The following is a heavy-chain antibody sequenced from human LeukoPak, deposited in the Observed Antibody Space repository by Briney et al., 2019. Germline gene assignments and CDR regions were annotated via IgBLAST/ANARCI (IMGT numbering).Heavy chain of an antibody. CDR1: GFAFSSYG. CDR2: IRYDGSNK. V-gene: IGHV3-30*02. J-gene: IGHJ4*02. D-gene: IGHD5-18*01. Sequence: GGSLRLSCAASGFAFSSYGMHWGRQAPGKGLEWVAFIRYDGSNKYYADSVKGRFTISRDNSKSTLYLQMNSLRAEDTAVYYCAKDLWGDTAMVLNYWGQGTLVTVSS. CDR3: AKDLWGDTAMVLNY.